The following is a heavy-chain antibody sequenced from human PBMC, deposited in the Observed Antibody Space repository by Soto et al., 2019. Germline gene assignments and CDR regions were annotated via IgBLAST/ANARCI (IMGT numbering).Heavy chain of an antibody. CDR1: GFTFTSSA. V-gene: IGHV1-58*02. CDR3: AALDVVAATLFLVPNDY. Sequence: SVKVSCKASGFTFTSSAMQWVRQARGQRLEWIGWIVVGSGNTNYAQKFQERVTITRDMSTSTAYMELSSLRSEDTAVYYCAALDVVAATLFLVPNDYWGQGTLVTAPQ. J-gene: IGHJ4*02. D-gene: IGHD2-15*01. CDR2: IVVGSGNT.